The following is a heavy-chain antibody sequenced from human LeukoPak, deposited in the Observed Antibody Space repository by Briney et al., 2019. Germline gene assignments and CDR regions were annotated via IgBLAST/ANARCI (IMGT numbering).Heavy chain of an antibody. D-gene: IGHD2-2*02. CDR2: IYYSGTT. J-gene: IGHJ4*02. CDR1: GGSISSSYYY. Sequence: SETLSLTCTVSGGSISSSYYYWGWIRQPPGTGLEWIGSIYYSGTTYYNPSLKSRVTVSVDTSKNQFSLNLTSVTAADTAVYYCARLFAYCSSSNCYNFDNWGQGTLVTVSS. V-gene: IGHV4-39*01. CDR3: ARLFAYCSSSNCYNFDN.